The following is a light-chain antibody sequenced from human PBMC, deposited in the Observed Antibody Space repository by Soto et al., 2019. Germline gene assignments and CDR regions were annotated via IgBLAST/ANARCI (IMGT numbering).Light chain of an antibody. CDR3: QQRSHWPRT. V-gene: IGKV3-11*01. J-gene: IGKJ1*01. CDR2: EAS. Sequence: EIELTQSPSTLSVSVGERATLSCRASQSVSTYLAWYQQKPGQAPRLLIFEASKRATGIPDRISGSGSGTDFTLTISSLEPEDFAVYYCQQRSHWPRTFGQGTKVDIK. CDR1: QSVSTY.